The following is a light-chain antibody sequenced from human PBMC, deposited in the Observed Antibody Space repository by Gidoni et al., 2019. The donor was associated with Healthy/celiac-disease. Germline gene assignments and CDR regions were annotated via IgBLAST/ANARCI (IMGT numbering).Light chain of an antibody. CDR3: QQNLSFWT. J-gene: IGKJ1*01. CDR2: AAS. Sequence: EIVLTQSPGTLSLSPGERATLSCRASQSVSSYLAWYQQKPSHAPRLLIYAASNRDTGIPDRFSGSGSGTDFTLTISRLEPEDFAVYYCQQNLSFWTFGQGTKVEIK. V-gene: IGKV3-20*01. CDR1: QSVSSY.